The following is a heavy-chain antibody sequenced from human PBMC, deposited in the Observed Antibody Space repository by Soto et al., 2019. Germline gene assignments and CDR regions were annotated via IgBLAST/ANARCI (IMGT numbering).Heavy chain of an antibody. CDR2: FDPEDGET. V-gene: IGHV1-24*01. CDR1: GYTLTELS. Sequence: QVQLVQSGAEVKKPGASVKVSCKVSGYTLTELSMHWVRQAPGKGLEWMGGFDPEDGETIYAQKFQGRVTMTEDTSTDTAYMELSSLRSEDTAVYYCATDYYGSGSYFHTGQHDAFDIWGQGTMDTVSS. D-gene: IGHD3-10*01. J-gene: IGHJ3*02. CDR3: ATDYYGSGSYFHTGQHDAFDI.